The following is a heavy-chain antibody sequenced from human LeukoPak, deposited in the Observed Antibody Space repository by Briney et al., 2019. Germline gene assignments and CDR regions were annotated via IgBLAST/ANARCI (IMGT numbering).Heavy chain of an antibody. CDR2: IKQDGSEE. D-gene: IGHD2-2*01. CDR1: GFTFTDYW. CDR3: ARSARRGTLTPAALFDTRGYFCCYGDV. J-gene: IGHJ6*03. V-gene: IGHV3-7*01. Sequence: GGSLRLSCVGTGFTFTDYWMSWVRQAPGKGPEWVSNIKQDGSEEYYVDSVKGRFTISRDNAKKSVYLQMNSLRAEDSALYFCARSARRGTLTPAALFDTRGYFCCYGDVWGKGTTVTVSS.